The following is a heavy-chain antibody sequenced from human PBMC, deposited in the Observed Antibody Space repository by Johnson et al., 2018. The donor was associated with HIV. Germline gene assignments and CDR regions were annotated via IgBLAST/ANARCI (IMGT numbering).Heavy chain of an antibody. CDR1: GFTFSNNA. CDR3: ARGYNWNDFSI. Sequence: QMLLVESGGGVVQPGRSLRLSCAASGFTFSNNAMHWVRQAPGKGLEWVAVISYDGSNKYYADSVKGRFTISRDNSKNTLYLQMNSLRAEDTAVYYCARGYNWNDFSIWGQGTVVTVS. J-gene: IGHJ3*02. V-gene: IGHV3-30-3*01. D-gene: IGHD1-1*01. CDR2: ISYDGSNK.